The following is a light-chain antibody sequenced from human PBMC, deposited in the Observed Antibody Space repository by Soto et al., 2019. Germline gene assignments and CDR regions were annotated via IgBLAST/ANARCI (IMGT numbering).Light chain of an antibody. CDR3: QQSHRTPLT. V-gene: IGKV1-39*01. Sequence: DIQMTQSPSSLSASVGDRVTITCRASQSISSYLNWYQQKPGKALKLLIYAASSLHSGVPSRFSGSGSGTDFTLTISSLQPEDFATYYCQQSHRTPLTFGGGTKVEIK. CDR2: AAS. J-gene: IGKJ4*01. CDR1: QSISSY.